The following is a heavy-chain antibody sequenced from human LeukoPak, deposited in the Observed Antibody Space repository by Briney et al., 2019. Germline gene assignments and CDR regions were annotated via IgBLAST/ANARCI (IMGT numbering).Heavy chain of an antibody. D-gene: IGHD4-11*01. Sequence: SVKVSCTASGGTFSSYAISWVRQAPGQGLEWMGGIIPIFGTANYAQKFQGRVTITADESTSTAYMELSSLRSEDTAVYYCARLGPMTTKDYGMDVWGQGTTVTVSS. CDR3: ARLGPMTTKDYGMDV. J-gene: IGHJ6*02. CDR2: IIPIFGTA. CDR1: GGTFSSYA. V-gene: IGHV1-69*13.